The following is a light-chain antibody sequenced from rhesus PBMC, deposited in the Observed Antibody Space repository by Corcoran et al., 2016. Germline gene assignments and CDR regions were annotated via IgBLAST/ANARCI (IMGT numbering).Light chain of an antibody. CDR3: QHNYGTPWT. CDR1: QSISSW. CDR2: KES. V-gene: IGKV1-22*01. Sequence: DIQMTQSPSSLSASVGDTVTITCRASQSISSWLDWYQQKPGKSPKLLIYKESTLQSGVPSRFSGSGSGTNYTFTISILQSEDVATYYCQHNYGTPWTFGQGTKVEIK. J-gene: IGKJ1*01.